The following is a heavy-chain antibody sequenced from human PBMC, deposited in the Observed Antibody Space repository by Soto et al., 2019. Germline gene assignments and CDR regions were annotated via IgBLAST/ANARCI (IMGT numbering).Heavy chain of an antibody. Sequence: PGGSLRLSCAASGFTFSSYGMHWVRQAPGKGLEWVAVIWYDGSNKYYADSVKGRFTISRDNSKNTLYLQMNSLRAEDTAVYYCSGVEYSGYDAYYFDYWGQGALVTVSS. J-gene: IGHJ4*02. CDR3: SGVEYSGYDAYYFDY. V-gene: IGHV3-33*08. CDR1: GFTFSSYG. CDR2: IWYDGSNK. D-gene: IGHD5-12*01.